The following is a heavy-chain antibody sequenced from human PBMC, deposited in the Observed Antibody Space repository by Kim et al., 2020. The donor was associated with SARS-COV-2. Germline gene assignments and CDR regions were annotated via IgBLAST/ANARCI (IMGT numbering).Heavy chain of an antibody. CDR3: AKSALTTYYYDSSGLFDY. Sequence: GGSLRLSCAASGFTFSSYAMSWVRQAPGKGLEWVSVIYSGGSSTYYADSVKGRFTISRDNSKNTLYLQMNSLRAEDTAVYYCAKSALTTYYYDSSGLFDYWGQGTLVTVSS. CDR2: IYSGGSST. J-gene: IGHJ4*02. D-gene: IGHD3-22*01. V-gene: IGHV3-23*03. CDR1: GFTFSSYA.